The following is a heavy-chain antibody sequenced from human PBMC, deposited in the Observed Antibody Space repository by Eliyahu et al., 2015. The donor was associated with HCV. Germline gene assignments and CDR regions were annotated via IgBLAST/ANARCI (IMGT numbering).Heavy chain of an antibody. V-gene: IGHV4-31*03. D-gene: IGHD3-22*01. CDR2: IYYSGST. Sequence: QVQLQESGPGLVKPSQTLSLTCTVSGGSISSGGSYWSWIRQHPGKGLEWIGYIYYSGSTYYNPSLKSRVTISVDTSKNQFSLKLSSVTAADTAVYYCARARYDSSGYHSPPNAFDIWGQGTMVTVSS. J-gene: IGHJ3*02. CDR3: ARARYDSSGYHSPPNAFDI. CDR1: GGSISSGGSY.